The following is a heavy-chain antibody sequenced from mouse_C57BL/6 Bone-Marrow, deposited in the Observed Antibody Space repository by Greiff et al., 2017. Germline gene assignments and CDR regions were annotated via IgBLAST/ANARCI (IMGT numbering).Heavy chain of an antibody. CDR1: GFNIKDDY. V-gene: IGHV14-4*01. J-gene: IGHJ1*03. CDR3: TTYYYGSSYGDWYFDV. Sequence: VQLQQSGAELVRPGASVKLSCTASGFNIKDDYMHWVKQRPEQGLEWIGWIDPENGDTEYASKFQGKATLTADTSSNTAYLQLSSLTSEDTAVYYCTTYYYGSSYGDWYFDVWGTGTTVTVSS. D-gene: IGHD1-1*01. CDR2: IDPENGDT.